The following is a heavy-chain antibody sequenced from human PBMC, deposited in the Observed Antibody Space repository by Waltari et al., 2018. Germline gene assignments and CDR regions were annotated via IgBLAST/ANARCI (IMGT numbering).Heavy chain of an antibody. CDR1: GYSISSGYY. V-gene: IGHV4-38-2*01. CDR2: IYHSGGT. CDR3: ARVWCSGGSCYYVGYYYYMDV. J-gene: IGHJ6*03. Sequence: QVQLQESGPGLVKPSETLSLTCAVSGYSISSGYYWGWIRQPPGKGLEWIGSIYHSGGTYSTPSLKSRVTISVDTSKSQFSLKLSPVTAADTAVYYCARVWCSGGSCYYVGYYYYMDVWGKGTTVTVSS. D-gene: IGHD2-15*01.